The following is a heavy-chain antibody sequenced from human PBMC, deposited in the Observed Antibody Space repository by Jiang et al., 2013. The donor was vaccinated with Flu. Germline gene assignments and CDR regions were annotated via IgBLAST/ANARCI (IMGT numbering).Heavy chain of an antibody. J-gene: IGHJ5*02. CDR1: GGSISSSSYY. CDR3: ARRRGLKGSRIAARDYNWFDP. D-gene: IGHD6-6*01. V-gene: IGHV4-39*01. Sequence: GSGLVKPSETLSLTCTVSGGSISSSSYYWGWIRQPPGKGLEWIGSIYYSGSTYYNPSLKSRVTISVDTSKNQFSLKLSSVTAADTAVYYCARRRGLKGSRIAARDYNWFDPWGQGTLVTVSS. CDR2: IYYSGST.